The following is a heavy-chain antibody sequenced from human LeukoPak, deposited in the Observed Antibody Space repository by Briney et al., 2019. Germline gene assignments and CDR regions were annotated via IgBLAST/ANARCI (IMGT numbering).Heavy chain of an antibody. V-gene: IGHV4-30-4*01. CDR1: GGSISSGDYY. J-gene: IGHJ4*02. Sequence: SQTLSLTCTVSGGSISSGDYYWSWIRQPPGKGLEWIGYIYYSGSTYCNPSLKSRVTISVDTSKNQFSLKLSSVTAADTAVYYCARQYSGYDPLDYWGQGTLVTVSS. D-gene: IGHD5-12*01. CDR3: ARQYSGYDPLDY. CDR2: IYYSGST.